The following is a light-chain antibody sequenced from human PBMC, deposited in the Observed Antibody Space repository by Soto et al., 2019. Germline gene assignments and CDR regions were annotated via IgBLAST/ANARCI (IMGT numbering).Light chain of an antibody. V-gene: IGLV2-14*01. J-gene: IGLJ1*01. CDR1: SSDIGTYNY. CDR2: DVS. CDR3: NSYTTSTTFV. Sequence: QSVLTQPASVSGSPGQSITISCTGTSSDIGTYNYVSWYQQHPGKAPKLMIYDVSNRPSGVFNRFSGSKSGSTASLTISGLQAEDEADYYCNSYTTSTTFVFGTGTKVTVL.